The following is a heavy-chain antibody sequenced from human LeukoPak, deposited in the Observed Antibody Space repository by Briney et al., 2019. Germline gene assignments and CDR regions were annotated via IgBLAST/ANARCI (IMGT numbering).Heavy chain of an antibody. CDR2: IIPIFGTA. CDR1: GGTFSSYA. D-gene: IGHD6-19*01. Sequence: ASVKVSCKASGGTFSSYAISWVRQAPGQGLEWMGGIIPIFGTANYAQKFQGRVTITADESTSTAYMELSSLRSEDTAVYYCAREAEAVAGPSDYWGQGTLVTVSS. CDR3: AREAEAVAGPSDY. V-gene: IGHV1-69*13. J-gene: IGHJ4*02.